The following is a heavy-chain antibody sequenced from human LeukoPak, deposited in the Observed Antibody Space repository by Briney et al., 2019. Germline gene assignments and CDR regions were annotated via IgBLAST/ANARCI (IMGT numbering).Heavy chain of an antibody. Sequence: PSETLSLTCTVSGGXISSYYWSWIRQPPGKGLEWIGYIYYSGSTNYNPSLTSRVTISVDTSKNQFSLKLSSVTAADTAVYYCARVDPDSSSTLEVFDYWGQGTLVTVSS. CDR3: ARVDPDSSSTLEVFDY. V-gene: IGHV4-59*01. CDR1: GGXISSYY. D-gene: IGHD6-6*01. J-gene: IGHJ4*02. CDR2: IYYSGST.